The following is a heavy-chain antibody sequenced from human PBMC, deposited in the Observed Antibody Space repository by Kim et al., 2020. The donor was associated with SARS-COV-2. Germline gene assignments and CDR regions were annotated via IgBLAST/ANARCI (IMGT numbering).Heavy chain of an antibody. CDR3: GRGVYYYDSNAFGP. D-gene: IGHD3-22*01. Sequence: GGSLRLSCAASGFTFSSYWMHWVSQVPGKGLIWVSRIKSDGTDTVYADSVKGRFTVSRDNARNTLHLQMNSLRAEDTALYYCGRGVYYYDSNAFGPWGQG. J-gene: IGHJ5*02. V-gene: IGHV3-74*01. CDR2: IKSDGTDT. CDR1: GFTFSSYW.